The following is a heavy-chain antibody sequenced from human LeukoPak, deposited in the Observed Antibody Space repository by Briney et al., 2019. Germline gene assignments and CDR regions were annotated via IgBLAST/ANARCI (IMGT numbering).Heavy chain of an antibody. CDR3: ARDLGGRYLSASDY. Sequence: PGGPLRLSCAASGFTFSSYWKSWVRHARGKGGEGVANIKQDGSEKYYVDCVKGRFTISRDNAKTSLYLQMNSRRAEDTAVYYCARDLGGRYLSASDYWGQGTLVTVSS. CDR2: IKQDGSEK. CDR1: GFTFSSYW. D-gene: IGHD1-26*01. V-gene: IGHV3-7*01. J-gene: IGHJ4*02.